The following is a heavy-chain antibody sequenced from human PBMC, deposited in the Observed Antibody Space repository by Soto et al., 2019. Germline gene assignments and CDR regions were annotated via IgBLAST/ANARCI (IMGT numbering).Heavy chain of an antibody. Sequence: ASVKVSCKASGYTFTSYGISWVRQAPGQGLEWMGWISAYNGNTNYAQKLQGRVTMTTDTSTSTAYMELRSLRSDDTAVYYCARVWDILTGYYRSYAFDIWGQGTMVTVSS. J-gene: IGHJ3*02. CDR3: ARVWDILTGYYRSYAFDI. CDR2: ISAYNGNT. D-gene: IGHD3-9*01. V-gene: IGHV1-18*01. CDR1: GYTFTSYG.